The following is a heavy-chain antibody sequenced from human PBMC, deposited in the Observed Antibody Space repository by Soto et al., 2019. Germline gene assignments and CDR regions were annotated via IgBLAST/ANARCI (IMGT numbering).Heavy chain of an antibody. CDR3: ARHAVHSSGFTDY. D-gene: IGHD6-19*01. V-gene: IGHV3-33*01. J-gene: IGHJ4*02. CDR1: GFTFSSYG. Sequence: GGSLRLSCAASGFTFSSYGMHWVRQAPGKGLEWVAVIWYDGSNKYYADSVKGRFTISRGNSKNTLYLQMNSLRAEDTAVYYCARHAVHSSGFTDYWGQGTLVTVSS. CDR2: IWYDGSNK.